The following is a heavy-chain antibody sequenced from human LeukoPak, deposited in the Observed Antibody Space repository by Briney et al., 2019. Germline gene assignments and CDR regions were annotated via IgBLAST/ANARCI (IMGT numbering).Heavy chain of an antibody. CDR2: IYYSGST. V-gene: IGHV4-38-2*02. CDR3: ATNKDGYNPAGFDP. Sequence: SETLSLTCTVSGYSISSGYYWGWIRQPPGKGLEWIGSIYYSGSTYYNPSLKSRVTISVDTSKNQFSLKLSSVTAADTAVYYCATNKDGYNPAGFDPWGQGTLVTVSS. CDR1: GYSISSGYY. D-gene: IGHD5-24*01. J-gene: IGHJ5*02.